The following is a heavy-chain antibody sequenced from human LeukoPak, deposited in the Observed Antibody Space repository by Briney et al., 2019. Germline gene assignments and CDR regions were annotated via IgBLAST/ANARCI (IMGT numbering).Heavy chain of an antibody. CDR2: IKSKTDGGTT. V-gene: IGHV3-15*01. D-gene: IGHD3-10*01. CDR3: TTQRSRITMVRGVIRSDH. CDR1: GFTFSNAW. J-gene: IGHJ4*02. Sequence: GGSLRLSCAASGFTFSNAWMSWVRQGPGKGMEWVGRIKSKTDGGTTDYAAPVKGRFTISRDDSKNTLYLQMNSLKTEDTAVYYCTTQRSRITMVRGVIRSDHWGQGTLVTVSS.